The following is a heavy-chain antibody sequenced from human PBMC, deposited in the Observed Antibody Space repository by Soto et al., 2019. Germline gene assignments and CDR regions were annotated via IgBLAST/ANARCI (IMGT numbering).Heavy chain of an antibody. Sequence: LLILSLTCTVSGGSICNSYWNCIQQHPGKGLEWIGYVYYTGSTNYNPSLKSRVTISIDTSRNQFSLKLNSVTAADTAVYYCAGTSMYSSSWYYFDNWGQGTLVT. CDR3: AGTSMYSSSWYYFDN. V-gene: IGHV4-59*01. J-gene: IGHJ4*02. CDR1: GGSICNSY. CDR2: VYYTGST. D-gene: IGHD6-13*01.